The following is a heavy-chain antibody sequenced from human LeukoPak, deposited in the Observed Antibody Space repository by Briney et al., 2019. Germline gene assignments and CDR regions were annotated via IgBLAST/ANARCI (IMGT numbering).Heavy chain of an antibody. CDR3: ANSMSERCSSTSCYFNWFDP. Sequence: GGSLRLSCAASGFTFSSQWMSWVRQAPGKGLEWVALISYDGSNKYYADSVKGRFTISRDNSKNTLYLQMDSLRAEDTAVYYCANSMSERCSSTSCYFNWFDPWGQGTLVTVSS. D-gene: IGHD2-2*01. J-gene: IGHJ5*02. V-gene: IGHV3-30*18. CDR2: ISYDGSNK. CDR1: GFTFSSQW.